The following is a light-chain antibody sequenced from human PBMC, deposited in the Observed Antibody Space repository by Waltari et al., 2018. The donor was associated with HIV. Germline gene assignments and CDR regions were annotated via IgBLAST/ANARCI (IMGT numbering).Light chain of an antibody. J-gene: IGKJ2*01. CDR1: QSITTH. CDR2: DAS. V-gene: IGKV1-39*01. CDR3: QQSYSNPYA. Sequence: DVQVTQSPSSLSASVGDRVTITCRASQSITTHLNWYQHKPGKAPKVLIFDASRLQTGVPSRCRGSGSGTDFTLTISSLQTEDFATYYCQQSYSNPYAFGQGTRLEIK.